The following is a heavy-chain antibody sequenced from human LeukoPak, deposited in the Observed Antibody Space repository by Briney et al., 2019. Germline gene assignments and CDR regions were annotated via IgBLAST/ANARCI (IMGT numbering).Heavy chain of an antibody. V-gene: IGHV3-23*01. CDR1: GFTFSSYA. Sequence: PGGSLRLSCVVSGFTFSSYAMSWVRQAPGKGLEWVSTISGSSTYYADSVKGRFTISRDNSKNTLYLQMNSLRADDTAVYYCAKAGAETRKYFDYWGPGTLVTVSS. J-gene: IGHJ4*02. CDR2: ISGSST. D-gene: IGHD1-26*01. CDR3: AKAGAETRKYFDY.